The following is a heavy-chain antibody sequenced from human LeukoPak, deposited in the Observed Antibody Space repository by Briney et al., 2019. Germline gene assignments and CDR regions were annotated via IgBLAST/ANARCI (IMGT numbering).Heavy chain of an antibody. D-gene: IGHD4-11*01. J-gene: IGHJ1*01. Sequence: PGGSLRLSCAASGFTFSSYSMNWVRQAPGKGLEWVSYISSSIDTIYYADSVKGRFTISRDNAKNSLYLQMNSLRAEDTAVYYCARPFQRERTTTQHWGQGTLVTVFS. CDR3: ARPFQRERTTTQH. V-gene: IGHV3-48*01. CDR1: GFTFSSYS. CDR2: ISSSIDTI.